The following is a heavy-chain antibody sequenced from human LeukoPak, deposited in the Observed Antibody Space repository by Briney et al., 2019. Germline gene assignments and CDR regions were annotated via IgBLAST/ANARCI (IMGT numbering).Heavy chain of an antibody. CDR2: IYYSGST. Sequence: PSVTLSLTCTVSGGSISSSSYYWGWIRQPPGKGLEWIGSIYYSGSTYYNPSLKSRVTISVDTSKNQFSLKLSSVTAADTAVYYCTRVRSIAAAVSHYYYMDVWGKGTTVTVSS. J-gene: IGHJ6*03. V-gene: IGHV4-39*07. CDR3: TRVRSIAAAVSHYYYMDV. D-gene: IGHD6-13*01. CDR1: GGSISSSSYY.